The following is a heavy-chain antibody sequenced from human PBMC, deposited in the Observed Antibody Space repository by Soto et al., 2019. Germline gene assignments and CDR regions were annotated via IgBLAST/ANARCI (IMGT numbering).Heavy chain of an antibody. CDR3: TTDCGRYSGYVNWEY. CDR2: IKSKTDGGTT. Sequence: GSLRLSCAASGFTFSNAWMSLVRQAPGNGLEWVGRIKSKTDGGTTDYAAPVKGRFTISRDDSKNTLYLQMNSLKTEDTAVYYCTTDCGRYSGYVNWEYWGQGTLVTVSS. J-gene: IGHJ4*02. D-gene: IGHD5-12*01. V-gene: IGHV3-15*01. CDR1: GFTFSNAW.